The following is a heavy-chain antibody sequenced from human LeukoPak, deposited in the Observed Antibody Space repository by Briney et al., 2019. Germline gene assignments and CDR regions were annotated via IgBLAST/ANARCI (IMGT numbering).Heavy chain of an antibody. Sequence: GGSLRLSCAAAGFTFNNAWMNWVRQAPGKGLEWVGRIQSKTDGGTTDYAAPVKGRFTISRDDSKNTLYLQMNSLKTEDTAVYYCTTEFREKELPRTGDYWGQGTLVTVSS. D-gene: IGHD1-26*01. CDR3: TTEFREKELPRTGDY. J-gene: IGHJ4*02. CDR1: GFTFNNAW. CDR2: IQSKTDGGTT. V-gene: IGHV3-15*01.